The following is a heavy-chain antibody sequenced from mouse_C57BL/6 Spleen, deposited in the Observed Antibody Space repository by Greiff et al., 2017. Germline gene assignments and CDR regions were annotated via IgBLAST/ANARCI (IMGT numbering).Heavy chain of an antibody. CDR2: IHPNSGST. CDR3: ARSYYYGSSWFAY. V-gene: IGHV1-64*01. D-gene: IGHD1-1*01. J-gene: IGHJ3*01. Sequence: QVQLQQPGAELVKPGASVKLSCKASGYTFTSYWMHWVKQRPGQGLEWIGMIHPNSGSTNYNEKFKSKATLTVDKSSSTAYMQLSSLTSEDSAVYYCARSYYYGSSWFAYWGQGTLGTVSA. CDR1: GYTFTSYW.